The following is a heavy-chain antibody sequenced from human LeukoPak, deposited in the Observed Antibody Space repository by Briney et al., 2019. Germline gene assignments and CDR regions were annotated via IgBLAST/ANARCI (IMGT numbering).Heavy chain of an antibody. CDR2: INHSGST. CDR1: GGSFSGYF. CDR3: ASTGTLTGGVIIN. D-gene: IGHD3-10*01. V-gene: IGHV4-34*01. J-gene: IGHJ4*02. Sequence: PSETLSLTCAVYGGSFSGYFWNWIRQPPGKGLEWIGEINHSGSTNYNPSLKSRVTISVDTSKNQFSLKLSSVTAADTAVYYCASTGTLTGGVIINWGQGTLVTVSS.